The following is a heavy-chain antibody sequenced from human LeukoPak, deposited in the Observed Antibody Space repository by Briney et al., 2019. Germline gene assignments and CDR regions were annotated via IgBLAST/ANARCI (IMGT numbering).Heavy chain of an antibody. V-gene: IGHV1-46*01. J-gene: IGHJ4*02. CDR3: ARELTSSGYYEGVY. Sequence: ASVKVSCKGSGYTFTSYYMHWGRQAPGQGGEWMGIINPSGGSPSYPQKFQGSVTMTRDTSTSTVYMELSSLRSEDTAVYYCARELTSSGYYEGVYWGQGTLVTVSS. CDR2: INPSGGSP. D-gene: IGHD3-22*01. CDR1: GYTFTSYY.